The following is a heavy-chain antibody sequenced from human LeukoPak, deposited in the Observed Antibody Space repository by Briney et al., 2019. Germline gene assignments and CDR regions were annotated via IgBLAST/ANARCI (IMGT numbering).Heavy chain of an antibody. CDR1: GLTFSSYA. CDR3: AKVGRADDYYFDY. D-gene: IGHD3-3*01. CDR2: ISGSGGST. V-gene: IGHV3-23*01. J-gene: IGHJ4*02. Sequence: GGSLGLSCGVSGLTFSSYAMSWVRQAPGKGLEWVSGISGSGGSTYYADSVRGRFTISRDNSKNTLYLQMNSLRAEDTAVYYCAKVGRADDYYFDYWGQGTLVTVSS.